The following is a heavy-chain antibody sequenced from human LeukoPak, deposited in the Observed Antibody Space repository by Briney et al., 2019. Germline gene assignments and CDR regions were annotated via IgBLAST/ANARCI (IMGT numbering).Heavy chain of an antibody. CDR3: ARAGFSTSRDF. J-gene: IGHJ4*02. D-gene: IGHD2-2*01. V-gene: IGHV3-7*03. CDR1: GFTFSSYW. Sequence: GGSLRLSCAASGFTFSSYWMSWVRQAPGKGLEWVANINEGGSEGYYVDSLKGRFTISRDSAKNSLYLQMNSLRAEDTAVYYCARAGFSTSRDFWGQGTLVTVSS. CDR2: INEGGSEG.